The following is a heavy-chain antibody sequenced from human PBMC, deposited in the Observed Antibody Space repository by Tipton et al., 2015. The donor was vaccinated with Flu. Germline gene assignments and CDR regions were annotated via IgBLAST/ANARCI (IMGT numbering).Heavy chain of an antibody. CDR1: GGSFSGYY. Sequence: TLSLTCAVYGGSFSGYYWSWIRQPPGKGLEWIGEINHSGSTNYNPSLKSRVTISVDTSKNQFSLKLSSVTAADTAVYYCARAYSNWGGYYYYYMDVWGKGTTVTVSS. CDR3: ARAYSNWGGYYYYYMDV. V-gene: IGHV4-34*01. CDR2: INHSGST. J-gene: IGHJ6*03. D-gene: IGHD4-11*01.